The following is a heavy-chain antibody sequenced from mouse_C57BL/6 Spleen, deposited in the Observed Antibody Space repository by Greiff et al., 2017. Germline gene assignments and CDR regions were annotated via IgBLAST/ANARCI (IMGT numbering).Heavy chain of an antibody. V-gene: IGHV1-53*01. CDR2: INPSNGGT. CDR3: ARASTTVVATTPFAY. Sequence: QVQLQQSGTELVKPGASVKLSCEASGYTFTSYWMHWVKQRPGQGLEWIGNINPSNGGTNYNEKFKSKATLTVDKSSSTAYMQLSSLTSEDSAVYYCARASTTVVATTPFAYWGQGTLVTVSA. D-gene: IGHD1-1*01. CDR1: GYTFTSYW. J-gene: IGHJ3*01.